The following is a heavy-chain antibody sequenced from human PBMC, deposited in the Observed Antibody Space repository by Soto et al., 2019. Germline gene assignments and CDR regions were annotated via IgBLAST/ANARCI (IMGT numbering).Heavy chain of an antibody. CDR1: GFTFSSYA. Sequence: EVQLLESGGGLVQPGGSLRLSCADSGFTFSSYAMSCVRQAPGKGLEWVSAISGSGGSTYYADSVKGRFTISRDNSKNTLYLQMNSLRAEDTAVYYCAKGSSSGYYYGAYWGQGTLVTVSS. CDR2: ISGSGGST. D-gene: IGHD3-22*01. J-gene: IGHJ4*02. V-gene: IGHV3-23*01. CDR3: AKGSSSGYYYGAY.